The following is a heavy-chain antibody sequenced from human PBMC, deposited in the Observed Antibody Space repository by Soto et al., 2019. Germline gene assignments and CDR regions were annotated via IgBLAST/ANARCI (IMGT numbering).Heavy chain of an antibody. Sequence: QVQLVESGGGVVQPGRSLRLSCAASGCILSNYVMYWVRQAPGKGLEWVAFMSLDGTTKYYADSVKGRFAISRDNSKNTLYLQMNSLRPEDTGVYYCAREVLWSRYFDYWGQGTLVTVSS. D-gene: IGHD3-10*01. CDR3: AREVLWSRYFDY. CDR2: MSLDGTTK. CDR1: GCILSNYV. J-gene: IGHJ4*02. V-gene: IGHV3-30*09.